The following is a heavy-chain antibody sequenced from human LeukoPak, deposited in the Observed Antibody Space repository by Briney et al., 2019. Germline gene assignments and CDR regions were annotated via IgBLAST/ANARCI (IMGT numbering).Heavy chain of an antibody. V-gene: IGHV1-18*01. CDR2: ISAYNGNT. CDR3: ARDEGVRWYYYAGYAFDI. D-gene: IGHD3-10*01. J-gene: IGHJ3*02. Sequence: ASVKVSCKASGGAFSDYALNWVRQAPGQGLEWMGWISAYNGNTNYAQKLQGRVTMTTDTSTSTAYMELRSLRSDDTAVYYCARDEGVRWYYYAGYAFDIWGQGTMVTVSS. CDR1: GGAFSDYA.